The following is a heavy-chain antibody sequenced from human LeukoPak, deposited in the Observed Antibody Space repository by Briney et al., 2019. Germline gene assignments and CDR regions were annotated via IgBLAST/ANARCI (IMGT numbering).Heavy chain of an antibody. Sequence: TGGSLRLSCEASGFSFITYEMKWVRQAPGKGLEWVSLISTEGGTIHYADSVKGRFTISRDNDKKSLYLEMNSLRLEDSGIYYCTRSFKDDFWGQGTLVTVSS. J-gene: IGHJ4*02. CDR1: GFSFITYE. CDR2: ISTEGGTI. V-gene: IGHV3-48*03. CDR3: TRSFKDDF. D-gene: IGHD1-26*01.